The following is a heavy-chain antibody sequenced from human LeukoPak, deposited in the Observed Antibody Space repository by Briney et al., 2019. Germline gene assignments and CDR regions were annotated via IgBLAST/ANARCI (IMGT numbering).Heavy chain of an antibody. Sequence: GASVKVSCKASGYTFTSYGISWVRQAPGQGLEWMGWISAYNGNTNYAQKLQGRVTMTTDTSTSSAYMELRSLRSDDTAVYYCASQKVGATPLDYWGQGTLVTVSS. V-gene: IGHV1-18*01. D-gene: IGHD1-26*01. CDR3: ASQKVGATPLDY. CDR1: GYTFTSYG. J-gene: IGHJ4*02. CDR2: ISAYNGNT.